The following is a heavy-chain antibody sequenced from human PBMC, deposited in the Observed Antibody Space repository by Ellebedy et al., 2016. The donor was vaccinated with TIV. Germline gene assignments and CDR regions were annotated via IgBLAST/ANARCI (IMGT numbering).Heavy chain of an antibody. CDR2: ISYDGSNK. CDR1: GFTFSSYA. J-gene: IGHJ5*02. D-gene: IGHD6-13*01. V-gene: IGHV3-30-3*01. Sequence: GESLKISXAASGFTFSSYAMHWVRQDPGKGLEWVAVISYDGSNKYYADSVKGRFTISRDNSKNTLYLQMNSLRAEDTAVYYCARDQSQQLFPSNWLTPGAREPWSPSPQ. CDR3: ARDQSQQLFPSNWLTP.